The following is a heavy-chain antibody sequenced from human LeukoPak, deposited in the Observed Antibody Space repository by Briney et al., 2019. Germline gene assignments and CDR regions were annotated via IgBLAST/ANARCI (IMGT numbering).Heavy chain of an antibody. Sequence: PGRSLRLSCAASGFTFSSYGMHWVRQAPGKGLEWVAVIWYDGSNKYYADSVKGRFTISRDNSKNTLYLQMNSLRAEDTAVYYCAREGEMATTSGSYLDIWGQGTMVAVSS. V-gene: IGHV3-33*01. D-gene: IGHD5-24*01. CDR2: IWYDGSNK. CDR3: AREGEMATTSGSYLDI. CDR1: GFTFSSYG. J-gene: IGHJ3*02.